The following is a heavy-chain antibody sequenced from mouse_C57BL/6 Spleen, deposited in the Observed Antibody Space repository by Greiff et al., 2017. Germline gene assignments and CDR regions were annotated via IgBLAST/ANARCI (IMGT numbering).Heavy chain of an antibody. V-gene: IGHV1-55*01. D-gene: IGHD1-1*01. J-gene: IGHJ1*03. CDR1: GYTFTSYW. CDR3: ARRTPLYYGSSNWYFDV. CDR2: IYPGSGST. Sequence: VQLQQPGAELVKPGASVKMSCKASGYTFTSYWITWVKQRPGQGLEWIGDIYPGSGSTNYNEKFKSKATLTVDTSSSTAYMQLSSLTSEDSAVYYCARRTPLYYGSSNWYFDVWGTGTTVTVSS.